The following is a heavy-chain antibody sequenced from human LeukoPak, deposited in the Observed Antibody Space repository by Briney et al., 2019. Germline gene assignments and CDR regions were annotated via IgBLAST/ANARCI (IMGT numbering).Heavy chain of an antibody. V-gene: IGHV1-8*02. CDR2: MNPNSGNT. Sequence: GASVKVSCKASGYTFTSYYMHWVRQAPGQGLEWMGWMNPNSGNTGYAQKFQGRVAMTRNTSISTAYMELSSLRSEDTAVYYCASTLPAGRFDPWGQGTLVTVSS. CDR1: GYTFTSYY. J-gene: IGHJ5*02. CDR3: ASTLPAGRFDP. D-gene: IGHD2-2*01.